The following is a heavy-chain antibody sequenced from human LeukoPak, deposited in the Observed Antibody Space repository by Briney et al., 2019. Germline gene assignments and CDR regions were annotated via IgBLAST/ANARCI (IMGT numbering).Heavy chain of an antibody. Sequence: GSLRLSCAASGSTFSSYDMHWVRQATGKGLNWVSPIGTAGDTYYPGSVKGRFTISRENAKNSLYLQMNSLRAGDTAVYYCARTLRATIGYYYYYYGMDVWGQGTTVTVSS. CDR2: IGTAGDT. J-gene: IGHJ6*02. V-gene: IGHV3-13*01. CDR3: ARTLRATIGYYYYYYGMDV. CDR1: GSTFSSYD. D-gene: IGHD5-24*01.